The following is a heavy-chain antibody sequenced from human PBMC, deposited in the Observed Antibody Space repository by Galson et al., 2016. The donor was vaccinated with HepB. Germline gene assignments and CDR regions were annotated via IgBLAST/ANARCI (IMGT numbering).Heavy chain of an antibody. CDR3: ARDFCSGGSCSPPLGY. CDR2: ISAYNGNSNT. D-gene: IGHD2-15*01. J-gene: IGHJ4*02. CDR1: GYTFGNYG. V-gene: IGHV1-18*01. Sequence: SVKVSCKASGYTFGNYGISWVRQAPGQGLEWMAWISAYNGNSNTDYAQKFQGRVSMTTDPSTSTAYMELTSLKSDDTAVYYCARDFCSGGSCSPPLGYWGQGTL.